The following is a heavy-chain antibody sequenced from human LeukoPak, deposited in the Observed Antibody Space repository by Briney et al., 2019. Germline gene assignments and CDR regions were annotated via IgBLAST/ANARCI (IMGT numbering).Heavy chain of an antibody. CDR3: AKWFGEFDAFDI. V-gene: IGHV3-23*01. CDR1: GFTFSSYA. Sequence: GGSLRLSCPAPGFTFSSYAMPWACTAPPKGLEWVSAISGSGGSTYYADSVKGRFTISRDNSKNTLYLQMNSLRAEDTAVYYCAKWFGEFDAFDIWGQGTMVTVSS. D-gene: IGHD3-10*01. CDR2: ISGSGGST. J-gene: IGHJ3*02.